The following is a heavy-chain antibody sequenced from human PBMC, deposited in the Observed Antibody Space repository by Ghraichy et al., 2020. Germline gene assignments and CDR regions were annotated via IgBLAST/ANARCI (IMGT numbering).Heavy chain of an antibody. CDR3: ARPLPYANYWFDP. Sequence: SETLSLTCTVSGGSLSSSGYYWGWIRQPPGKGLEWIGSIYFIGSTFYNPSLKSRVTISLDTSKNQFSLKLSSVTAADTAFYYCARPLPYANYWFDPWGQGTLVTVSS. CDR2: IYFIGST. CDR1: GGSLSSSGYY. D-gene: IGHD1-1*01. V-gene: IGHV4-39*01. J-gene: IGHJ5*02.